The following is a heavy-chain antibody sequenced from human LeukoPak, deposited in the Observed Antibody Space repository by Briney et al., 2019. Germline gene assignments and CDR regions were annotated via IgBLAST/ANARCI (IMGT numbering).Heavy chain of an antibody. V-gene: IGHV1-46*01. D-gene: IGHD3-22*01. CDR1: GYTFTRYY. Sequence: ASVKVSCKASGYTFTRYYMHWVRQAPGQGLEWLGIINPSGGNTNYAQKFQGRVTMTRDMSTSTVYMELSSLRSEDTAVYYCARERSSGYNDAFDIWGQGTVVTVSS. J-gene: IGHJ3*02. CDR3: ARERSSGYNDAFDI. CDR2: INPSGGNT.